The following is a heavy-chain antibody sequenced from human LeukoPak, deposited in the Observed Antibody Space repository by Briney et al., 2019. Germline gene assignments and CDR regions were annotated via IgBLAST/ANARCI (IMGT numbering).Heavy chain of an antibody. CDR2: IYYSGST. V-gene: IGHV4-39*01. Sequence: SETLSLTCTVSGGSISSSSYYWGWIRQPPGKGLEWIGSIYYSGSTYYNPSLKSRVTISVDTSKNQFSLKLSSVTAADTAVYYCARSGVREKYYYDSSGYRGAFDIWSQGTMVTVSS. CDR1: GGSISSSSYY. D-gene: IGHD3-22*01. CDR3: ARSGVREKYYYDSSGYRGAFDI. J-gene: IGHJ3*02.